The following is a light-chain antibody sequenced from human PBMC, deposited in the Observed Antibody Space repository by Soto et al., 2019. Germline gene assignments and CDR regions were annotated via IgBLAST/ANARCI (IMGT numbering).Light chain of an antibody. CDR2: GSS. V-gene: IGKV3-20*01. J-gene: IGKJ2*01. Sequence: EVVLTQSPGTLSLSPGERATLSCRASENVSNNYLAWYQQKPGQAPRLLIFGSSDRAAGIPDRCSGSGSGTDFTLTISRLEPEDFAVYYCHQYGSSPPYTFGQGTKREIK. CDR1: ENVSNNY. CDR3: HQYGSSPPYT.